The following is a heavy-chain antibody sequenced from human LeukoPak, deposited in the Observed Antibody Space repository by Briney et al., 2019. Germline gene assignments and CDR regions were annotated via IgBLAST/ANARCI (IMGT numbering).Heavy chain of an antibody. CDR2: INPNSGGT. Sequence: GASVTVSCKASGYTFTNYYIHWVRQAPGQGLEWMGWINPNSGGTNYAQKFQGRVTMTRDTSISTAYMELSSLRSDDTAVYYCARDRAVATIGGVDYWGQGTLVTVSS. V-gene: IGHV1-2*02. CDR1: GYTFTNYY. CDR3: ARDRAVATIGGVDY. D-gene: IGHD5-12*01. J-gene: IGHJ4*02.